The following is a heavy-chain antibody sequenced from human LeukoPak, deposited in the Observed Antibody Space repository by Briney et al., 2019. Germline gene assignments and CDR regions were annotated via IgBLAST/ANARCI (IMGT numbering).Heavy chain of an antibody. CDR2: ISSNGYYI. Sequence: GGSLRLSCAASGFTFSTYTINWVRQAPGKGLEWVSSISSNGYYIYYAGSVRGRFTISRDNAKNSLYLQMNSLRAEDTALYYCAREGLRTERSDTDAFDVWGQGTMVTVSS. J-gene: IGHJ3*01. CDR3: AREGLRTERSDTDAFDV. V-gene: IGHV3-21*01. CDR1: GFTFSTYT. D-gene: IGHD3/OR15-3a*01.